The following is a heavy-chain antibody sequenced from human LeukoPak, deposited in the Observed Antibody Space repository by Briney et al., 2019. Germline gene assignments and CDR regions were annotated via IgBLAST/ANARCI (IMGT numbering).Heavy chain of an antibody. V-gene: IGHV3-23*01. Sequence: GGSLRLSCAISGFIFNTNGMNWVRQSPGKGLEWLATIAGGDESTYYADSVKGRFAISRDNSKNTVFLHMNSLRVEDTAVYYCARGVYWRVDYWGQGTPVTVSS. D-gene: IGHD2-8*02. CDR3: ARGVYWRVDY. CDR1: GFIFNTNG. J-gene: IGHJ4*02. CDR2: IAGGDEST.